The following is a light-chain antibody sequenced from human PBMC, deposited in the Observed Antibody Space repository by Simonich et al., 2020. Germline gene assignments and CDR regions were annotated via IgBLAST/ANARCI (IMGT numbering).Light chain of an antibody. V-gene: IGLV2-14*01. Sequence: QSALTQPASVSGSPGQSITISCTGTSSDVGGYNYVSWYQQHPGKAPKLMIYDVSKRPSGVANLFSGSKSGNTASLTISGRQAEDEADYYCSSYTSSSTLVFGGGTKLTVL. CDR3: SSYTSSSTLV. J-gene: IGLJ2*01. CDR2: DVS. CDR1: SSDVGGYNY.